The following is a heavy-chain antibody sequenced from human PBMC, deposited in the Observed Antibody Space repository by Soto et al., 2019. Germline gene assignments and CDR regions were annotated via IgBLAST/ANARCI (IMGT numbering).Heavy chain of an antibody. CDR3: ARENGYYHDRSGSFDY. CDR2: TYYRSQWLN. V-gene: IGHV6-1*01. D-gene: IGHD3-22*01. Sequence: SQTLSLTCAISGDGVSSNSAAWNWIRQSPSRGLEWLGRTYYRSQWLNDYADSVKSRITIKPDTSKNQFSLELDSVTPEDTAVYYCARENGYYHDRSGSFDYWGLGTLASVSS. CDR1: GDGVSSNSAA. J-gene: IGHJ4*02.